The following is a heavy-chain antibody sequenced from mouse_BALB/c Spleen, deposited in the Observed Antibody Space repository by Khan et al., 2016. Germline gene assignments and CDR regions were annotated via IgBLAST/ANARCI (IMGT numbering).Heavy chain of an antibody. V-gene: IGHV14-3*02. J-gene: IGHJ4*01. D-gene: IGHD1-1*01. CDR3: AISPFYYGNYYAMDY. CDR1: GFNIKDTY. CDR2: IDPANGNT. Sequence: VQLQQSGAELVKPGASVKLSCTASGFNIKDTYMHWVKQRPEQGLEWIGRIDPANGNTKYDPKFQGKATITADTSSNTAYLQLSSLTSEDTAVYYYAISPFYYGNYYAMDYWGQGTSVTVSS.